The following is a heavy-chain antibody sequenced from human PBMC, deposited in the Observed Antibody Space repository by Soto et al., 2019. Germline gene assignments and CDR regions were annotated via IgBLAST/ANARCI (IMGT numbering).Heavy chain of an antibody. Sequence: QVQLLQSGAEVKKPGSSVKVPCKASGGTFSSYAISWVRQAPGQGLEWMGGIIPIFGTANYAQKFQGRVTITADESTSTAYMELSSLRSEDTAVYYCARLGTPYYSSSWGNWFDPWGQGTLVTVSS. V-gene: IGHV1-69*01. J-gene: IGHJ5*02. CDR2: IIPIFGTA. CDR3: ARLGTPYYSSSWGNWFDP. CDR1: GGTFSSYA. D-gene: IGHD6-13*01.